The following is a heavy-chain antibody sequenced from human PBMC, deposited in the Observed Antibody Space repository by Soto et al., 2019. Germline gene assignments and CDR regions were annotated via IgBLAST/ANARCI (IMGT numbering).Heavy chain of an antibody. V-gene: IGHV5-51*01. CDR2: IYPTDSDT. D-gene: IGHD6-19*01. Sequence: LKISCKGSGYSFTTYWIGWVRQMPGKGLEWMGIIYPTDSDTRYSPSFQGQVTISADKSISTAYLQWSGLKASDTAMYYCARTVREQWLADYWGRGTLVTVSS. CDR3: ARTVREQWLADY. J-gene: IGHJ4*02. CDR1: GYSFTTYW.